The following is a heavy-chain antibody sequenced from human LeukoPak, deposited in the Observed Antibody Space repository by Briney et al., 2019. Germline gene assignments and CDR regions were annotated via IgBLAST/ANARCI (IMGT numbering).Heavy chain of an antibody. D-gene: IGHD3-22*01. CDR1: GHSISSGYY. V-gene: IGHV4-38-2*01. J-gene: IGHJ4*02. CDR3: AGQHDSNGYFFY. CDR2: IYHIGST. Sequence: PSETLSLTCAVTGHSISSGYYWGWIRQPPGKGLEWIGSIYHIGSTYYNPSLKSRVTISVDTSKNRFSLKLSSVTAADTAVYYCAGQHDSNGYFFYWGQGTLVTVSS.